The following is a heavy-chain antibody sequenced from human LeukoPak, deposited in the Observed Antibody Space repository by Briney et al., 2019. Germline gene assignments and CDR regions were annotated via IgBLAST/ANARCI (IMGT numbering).Heavy chain of an antibody. V-gene: IGHV3-66*01. CDR1: GFLFISNY. CDR2: IDSAGTT. CDR3: ARRERLGYSHGRGTLDV. D-gene: IGHD5-18*01. J-gene: IGHJ3*01. Sequence: PGGSLRLSSAASGFLFISNYMSWVRHAPGKGLEWVAFIDSAGTTYYTDTVKGRFTISRDNSENTLYLQMSSLRAEDTALYYCARRERLGYSHGRGTLDVWGQGTMVTVSS.